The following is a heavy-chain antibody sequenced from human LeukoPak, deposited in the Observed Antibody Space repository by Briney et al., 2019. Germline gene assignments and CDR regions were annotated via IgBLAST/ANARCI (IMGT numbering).Heavy chain of an antibody. Sequence: GGSLRLSCAPSGFTVSSSYMSWVRQAPGKGLEWVSAISGSGGSTYYADSVKGRFTISRDNSKNTLYLQMNRLRAEDTAVYYCAKHSGSYSQYAFDIWGQGTMVTVSS. J-gene: IGHJ3*02. V-gene: IGHV3-23*01. D-gene: IGHD1-26*01. CDR2: ISGSGGST. CDR1: GFTVSSSY. CDR3: AKHSGSYSQYAFDI.